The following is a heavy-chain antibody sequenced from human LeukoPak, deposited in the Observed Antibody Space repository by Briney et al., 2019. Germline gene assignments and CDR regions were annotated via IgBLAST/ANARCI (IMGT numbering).Heavy chain of an antibody. Sequence: PSETLSLTCTVSGGSISSSSYYWGWIRQPPGKGLEWIGSIYYSGSTYYNPSLKSRVTISVDTSKNQFSLKLSSVTAADTAVYYCAREQPGYSYLVWGQGTLVTVSS. CDR2: IYYSGST. CDR3: AREQPGYSYLV. D-gene: IGHD5-18*01. V-gene: IGHV4-39*07. CDR1: GGSISSSSYY. J-gene: IGHJ4*02.